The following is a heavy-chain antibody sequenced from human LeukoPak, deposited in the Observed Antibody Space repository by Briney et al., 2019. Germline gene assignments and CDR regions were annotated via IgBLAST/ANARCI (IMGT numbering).Heavy chain of an antibody. Sequence: GESLKISCKGSGYTFTNYWIGWVRQMSGNDLERMGIISPSDSHTIYSPSFRGQVTISVDESISTASLQWSSLKASDTAMYYCAKSIGSCTDSTCEIFDIWGQGTVVTVSS. CDR3: AKSIGSCTDSTCEIFDI. J-gene: IGHJ3*02. CDR2: ISPSDSHT. D-gene: IGHD2-8*02. CDR1: GYTFTNYW. V-gene: IGHV5-51*01.